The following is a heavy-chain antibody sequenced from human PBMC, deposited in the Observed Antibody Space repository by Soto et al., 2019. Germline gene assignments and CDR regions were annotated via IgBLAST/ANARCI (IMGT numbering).Heavy chain of an antibody. CDR1: GDSISSGNYY. D-gene: IGHD5-18*01. Sequence: TLALPCTGSGDSISSGNYYWSWIRQSPGKGLEWIGYIYSTGSSYYNPSLSSRVSMSVDTSKNQFSLNLSSVTAADTAVYFCARDGIQLWLFGFYWFDPWGHGT. CDR2: IYSTGSS. J-gene: IGHJ5*02. V-gene: IGHV4-30-4*01. CDR3: ARDGIQLWLFGFYWFDP.